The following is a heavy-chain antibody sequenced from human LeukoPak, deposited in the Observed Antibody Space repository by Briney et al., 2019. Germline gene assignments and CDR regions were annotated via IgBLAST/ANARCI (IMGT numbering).Heavy chain of an antibody. Sequence: PGGSLRLSCAASGFTFSSYSMNWVRQAPGKGLEWVSYISSSTIYYADSVKGRFTISRDNAKSSLYLQMNSLRAEDTAVYYCARTYYDYYDSSGYYYLWDYWGQGTLVTVSS. V-gene: IGHV3-48*01. J-gene: IGHJ4*02. CDR2: ISSSTI. CDR1: GFTFSSYS. D-gene: IGHD3-22*01. CDR3: ARTYYDYYDSSGYYYLWDY.